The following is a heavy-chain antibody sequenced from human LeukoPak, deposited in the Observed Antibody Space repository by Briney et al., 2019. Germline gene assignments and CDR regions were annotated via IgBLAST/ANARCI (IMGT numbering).Heavy chain of an antibody. CDR3: ATGVDSSGYYPPALDY. CDR1: GYTFTSYG. CDR2: ISAYNGNT. J-gene: IGHJ4*02. D-gene: IGHD3-22*01. Sequence: ASVKVSCKASGYTFTSYGISWVRQAPGQALEWMGWISAYNGNTNYAQKLQGRVTITADTSTDTAYMELSSLRSEDTAVYYCATGVDSSGYYPPALDYWGQGTLVTVSS. V-gene: IGHV1-18*01.